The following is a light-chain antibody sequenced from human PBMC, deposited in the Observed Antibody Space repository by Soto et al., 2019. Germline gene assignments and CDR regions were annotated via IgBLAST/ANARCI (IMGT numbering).Light chain of an antibody. J-gene: IGKJ5*01. CDR3: QQRSNWHPIT. Sequence: EILFTQSPATLSLSPGDRATLSCRASQTISSTYLAWYQQKPGQAPRLLIYDASNRANGIPARFSGSGSGTDFTLTLSSLEPEDFAVYYCQQRSNWHPITFGQGTRLEIK. V-gene: IGKV3-11*01. CDR2: DAS. CDR1: QTISSTY.